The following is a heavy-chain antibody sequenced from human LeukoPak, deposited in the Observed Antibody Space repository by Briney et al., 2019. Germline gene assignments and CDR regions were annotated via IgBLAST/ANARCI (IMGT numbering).Heavy chain of an antibody. V-gene: IGHV1-18*01. CDR2: ISPYNGNT. D-gene: IGHD3-22*01. J-gene: IGHJ5*02. CDR1: GYTFTNYG. Sequence: ASVKVSCKASGYTFTNYGISWVRQAPGQGLEWMGWISPYNGNTNYAQKLQGRVTMTTDTSTSTAYMELRSLRSDDTAVYYCARFSPMIVVVTKPYNWFDPWGQGTLVTVSS. CDR3: ARFSPMIVVVTKPYNWFDP.